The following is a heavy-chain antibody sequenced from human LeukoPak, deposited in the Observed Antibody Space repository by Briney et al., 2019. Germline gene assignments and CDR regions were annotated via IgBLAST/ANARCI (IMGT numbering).Heavy chain of an antibody. Sequence: GGSLRLSCAASGFTFDDYAMHWVRQAPGKGLEWVSGISWNSGSIGYADSVKGRFTISRDNAKNSLYLQMNSLRAEDTAMYYCARACNWNQPYPEGWFDPWGQGTLVTVSS. CDR3: ARACNWNQPYPEGWFDP. CDR1: GFTFDDYA. D-gene: IGHD1-20*01. V-gene: IGHV3-9*01. J-gene: IGHJ5*02. CDR2: ISWNSGSI.